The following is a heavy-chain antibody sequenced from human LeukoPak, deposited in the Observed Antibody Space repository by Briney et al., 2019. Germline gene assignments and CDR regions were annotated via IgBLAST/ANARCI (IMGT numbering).Heavy chain of an antibody. V-gene: IGHV4-39*01. CDR2: IYHSGST. D-gene: IGHD3-10*01. CDR1: GDSISSSSYY. Sequence: SETLSLTCTVSGDSISSSSYYWGWIRQPPGKGLEWIGEIYHSGSTNYNPSLKSRVTISVDTSKNQFSLKLSSVTAADTAVYYCARGFATMVRGVVLDFWGQGTLVTVSS. J-gene: IGHJ4*02. CDR3: ARGFATMVRGVVLDF.